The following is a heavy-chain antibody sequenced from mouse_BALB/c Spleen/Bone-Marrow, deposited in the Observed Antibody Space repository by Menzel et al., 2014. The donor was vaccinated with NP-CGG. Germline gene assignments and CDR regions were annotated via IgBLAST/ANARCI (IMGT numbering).Heavy chain of an antibody. Sequence: QVQLQQSGAELVKPGASVKLSCKASGHTFTSYWMHWVKQRPGQGLEWIGEINPSNGRTNYNEKFKSKATLTVDKSSSTAYMQLSSLTSEDSAVYYCAREDILYAMDYWGQGTSVTVSS. J-gene: IGHJ4*01. V-gene: IGHV1S81*02. CDR2: INPSNGRT. CDR1: GHTFTSYW. CDR3: AREDILYAMDY.